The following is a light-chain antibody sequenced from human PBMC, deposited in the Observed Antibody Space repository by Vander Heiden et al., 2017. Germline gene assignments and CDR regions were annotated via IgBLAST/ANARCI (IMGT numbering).Light chain of an antibody. V-gene: IGKV1-9*01. CDR3: QQLNSYPPYT. CDR2: AAS. CDR1: QGISTY. Sequence: IQLTQSPSSLSASVGDRVTITCRASQGISTYLAWYQQKPGKAPKLLIYAASTLQSGVPSRFSGSGSGTDFTLTISSLQPEDFATYHCQQLNSYPPYTFGQGTKLEIK. J-gene: IGKJ2*01.